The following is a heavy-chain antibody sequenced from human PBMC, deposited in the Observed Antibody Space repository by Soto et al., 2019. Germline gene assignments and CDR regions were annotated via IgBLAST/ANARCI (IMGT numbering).Heavy chain of an antibody. D-gene: IGHD2-2*01. CDR2: IYPGDSDT. Sequence: GESLKISCKGSGYSFTSYWIGWVRQMPGKGLEWMGIIYPGDSDTRYSPSFQGQVTISADKSISTAYLQWSSLKASDTAMYYCARSVPAAMNYYYGMDVCGQGTTVTVSS. V-gene: IGHV5-51*01. CDR3: ARSVPAAMNYYYGMDV. CDR1: GYSFTSYW. J-gene: IGHJ6*02.